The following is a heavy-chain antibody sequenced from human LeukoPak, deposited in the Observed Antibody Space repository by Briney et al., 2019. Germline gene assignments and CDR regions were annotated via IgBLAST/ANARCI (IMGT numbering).Heavy chain of an antibody. CDR1: GFTFSSYA. CDR3: ARGLHRRCSGGICYQPFDY. D-gene: IGHD2-15*01. J-gene: IGHJ4*02. CDR2: ISSDGSKI. Sequence: GGSLRLSCAASGFTFSSYAMNWVRQAPGKGLEWVALISSDGSKIYYADSVKGRFTISRDNSRNTLYLQMNSLRAEDSAVYYCARGLHRRCSGGICYQPFDYWGQGTLVTVSS. V-gene: IGHV3-30*04.